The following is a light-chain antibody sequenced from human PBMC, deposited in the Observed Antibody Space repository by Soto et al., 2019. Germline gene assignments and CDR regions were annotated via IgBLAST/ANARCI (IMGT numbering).Light chain of an antibody. V-gene: IGKV3-15*01. CDR1: QAINNN. Sequence: VLTQAPDTLSVSPWERATLSCRASQAINNNVAWYQLKDGQVPRLLIYGASTRAADVPARFSGGGSGTEFTLTISSLQSEDFAEYHCQQYNNWPRTFGQGTKVDIK. CDR3: QQYNNWPRT. J-gene: IGKJ1*01. CDR2: GAS.